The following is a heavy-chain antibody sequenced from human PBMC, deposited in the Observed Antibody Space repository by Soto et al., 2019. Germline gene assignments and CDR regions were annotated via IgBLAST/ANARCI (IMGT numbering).Heavy chain of an antibody. CDR2: NYYSGIT. D-gene: IGHD6-6*01. CDR3: ARGSSIAGLYYGMDV. Sequence: PSDTLSLTCTFSGGAISGGGYYWTWIRQHPGKGLEWSGYNYYSGITYYNPSLKSRVTISLDTSKNQFSLKLSSVTAADTAVYYCARGSSIAGLYYGMDVWGQGTTVS. J-gene: IGHJ6*02. CDR1: GGAISGGGYY. V-gene: IGHV4-31*03.